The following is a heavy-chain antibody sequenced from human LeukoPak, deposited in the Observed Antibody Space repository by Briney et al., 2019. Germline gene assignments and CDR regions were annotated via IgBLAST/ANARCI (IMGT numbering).Heavy chain of an antibody. J-gene: IGHJ4*02. CDR3: ARETGQMTTVTYTYNYYFDY. Sequence: SETLSLTCAVYGGSFSGYYWSWIRQPPGKGLEWIGEINHSGSTNYNPSLKSRVTISLDTSKNQFSLKLSSVTAADTAVYYCARETGQMTTVTYTYNYYFDYWGQGPLATVSS. CDR1: GGSFSGYY. D-gene: IGHD4-17*01. V-gene: IGHV4-34*01. CDR2: INHSGST.